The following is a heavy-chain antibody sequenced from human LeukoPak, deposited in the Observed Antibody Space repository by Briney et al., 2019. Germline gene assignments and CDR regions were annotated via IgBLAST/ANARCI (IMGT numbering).Heavy chain of an antibody. D-gene: IGHD4-17*01. CDR1: GFTFRSYS. CDR3: ARVNYGDYLPSFDY. V-gene: IGHV3-48*01. J-gene: IGHJ4*02. Sequence: GGSLRLSCAASGFTFRSYSMNWVRQAPGKGLEGVSYISISSSIIYYADSVKGRFTISRDNAKNSLYLQMNSLRAEDTAVYYCARVNYGDYLPSFDYWGQGTLVTVSS. CDR2: ISISSSII.